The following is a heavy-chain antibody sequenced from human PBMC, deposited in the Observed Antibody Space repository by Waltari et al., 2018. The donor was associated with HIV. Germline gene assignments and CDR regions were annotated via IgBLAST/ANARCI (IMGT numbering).Heavy chain of an antibody. Sequence: QVQLQESGPGLVKPSETLSLPCAVSGSSISSGYYWGWIRQPPGKGLEWIGSLYHSGDTYYNPSLKSRISISLDTSKNHFSLKLSSVTAADTAVYFCARAVLRYFDNWFDPWGQGTLVTVS. D-gene: IGHD3-9*01. V-gene: IGHV4-38-2*01. J-gene: IGHJ5*02. CDR3: ARAVLRYFDNWFDP. CDR2: LYHSGDT. CDR1: GSSISSGYY.